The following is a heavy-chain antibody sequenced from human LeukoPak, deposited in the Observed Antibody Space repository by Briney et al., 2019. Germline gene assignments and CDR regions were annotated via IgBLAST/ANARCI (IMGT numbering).Heavy chain of an antibody. Sequence: PGGSLRLSCAASGFTFSSYAMSWVRQAPEKGLEWVSSISGSGGSTNYADSVKGRFTFSRDNSKKMLFLQMNSLRAEDTAVYYCAREVGKYSSGWYNFGYWGQGTLVTVSS. D-gene: IGHD6-19*01. J-gene: IGHJ4*02. CDR1: GFTFSSYA. CDR2: ISGSGGST. V-gene: IGHV3-23*01. CDR3: AREVGKYSSGWYNFGY.